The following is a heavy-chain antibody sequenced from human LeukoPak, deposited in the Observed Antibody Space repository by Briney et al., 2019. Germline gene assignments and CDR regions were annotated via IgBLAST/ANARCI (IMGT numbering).Heavy chain of an antibody. CDR2: ISGSGGST. Sequence: PGGSLRLSCAASGFTFSSYAMSWVRQAPGKGLEWVSAISGSGGSTYYADSVKGRFIISRDNSKNTLYLQMNSLRAEDTAVYYCAKFKDYSNYVPFDYWGQGTLVTVSS. V-gene: IGHV3-23*01. CDR1: GFTFSSYA. CDR3: AKFKDYSNYVPFDY. D-gene: IGHD4-11*01. J-gene: IGHJ4*02.